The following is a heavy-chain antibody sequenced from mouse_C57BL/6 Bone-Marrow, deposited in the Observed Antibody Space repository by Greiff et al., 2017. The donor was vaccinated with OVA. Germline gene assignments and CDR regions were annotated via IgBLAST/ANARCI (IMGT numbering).Heavy chain of an antibody. J-gene: IGHJ2*01. D-gene: IGHD2-4*01. Sequence: VNVVESGAELARPGASVKLSCKASGYTFTSYGISWVKQRTGQGLEWIGEIYPRSGNTYYNEKFKGKATLTADKSSSTAYMELRSLTSEDSAVYFCARSDYDIYFDYWGQGTTLTVSS. CDR3: ARSDYDIYFDY. V-gene: IGHV1-81*01. CDR2: IYPRSGNT. CDR1: GYTFTSYG.